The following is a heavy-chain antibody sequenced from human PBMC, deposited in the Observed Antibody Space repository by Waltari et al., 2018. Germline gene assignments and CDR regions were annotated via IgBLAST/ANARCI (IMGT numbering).Heavy chain of an antibody. CDR2: IYSGGST. D-gene: IGHD6-19*01. Sequence: EVQLVESGGGLIQPGGSLRLSCAASGFTVSGKYMIWVRQAPGKGVEWVSVIYSGGSTYYADSVKGRVAISRDTSTNTLYLQMNSLRAEDTAVYYCGSGSAWYGYFDLWGRGTLVTVSS. CDR3: GSGSAWYGYFDL. V-gene: IGHV3-53*01. CDR1: GFTVSGKY. J-gene: IGHJ2*01.